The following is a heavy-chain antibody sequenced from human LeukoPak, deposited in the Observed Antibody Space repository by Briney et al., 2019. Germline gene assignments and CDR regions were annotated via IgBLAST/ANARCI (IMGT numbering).Heavy chain of an antibody. D-gene: IGHD1-26*01. V-gene: IGHV4-30-4*08. CDR1: GGSISSGDYY. J-gene: IGHJ3*02. Sequence: SETLSLTCTVSGGSISSGDYYWSWIRQSRGKGLEWIGHIYYSGSTYYNPSLKSRVTISVDTSKNQFSLKLTTVTAADTAVYYCARGSHSGGYSVSFAFDIWGQGTMVTVFS. CDR2: IYYSGST. CDR3: ARGSHSGGYSVSFAFDI.